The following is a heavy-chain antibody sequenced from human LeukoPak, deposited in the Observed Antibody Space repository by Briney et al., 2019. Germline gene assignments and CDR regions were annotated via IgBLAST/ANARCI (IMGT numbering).Heavy chain of an antibody. CDR1: GFTFSSYS. J-gene: IGHJ3*02. CDR3: ARVSELVSDAFDI. V-gene: IGHV3-48*01. Sequence: GGSLRLSCAASGFTFSSYSMNWVRQAPGKGLEWVSYISSSSSTIYYADSVKGRFTISRDNAKNSLYLQMNSLRAEDTAVYYCARVSELVSDAFDIWGQGTMVTVSS. D-gene: IGHD6-6*01. CDR2: ISSSSSTI.